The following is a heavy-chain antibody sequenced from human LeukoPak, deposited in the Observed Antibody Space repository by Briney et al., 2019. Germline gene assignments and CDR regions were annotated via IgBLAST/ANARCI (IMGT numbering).Heavy chain of an antibody. Sequence: GGSLRLSCAASGFTLSSYSMNWVRQAPGKGLEWVSSISSSSSYIYYADSVKGRFTISRDNSKNMVYLQMNSLRAEDTALYYCVGDPPNSGYAFQVWGHGTVVTVSS. CDR1: GFTLSSYS. CDR2: ISSSSSYI. D-gene: IGHD3-22*01. V-gene: IGHV3-21*01. CDR3: VGDPPNSGYAFQV. J-gene: IGHJ3*01.